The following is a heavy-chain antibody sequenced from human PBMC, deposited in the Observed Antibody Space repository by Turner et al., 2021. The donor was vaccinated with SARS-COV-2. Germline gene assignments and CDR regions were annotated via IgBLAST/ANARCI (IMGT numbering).Heavy chain of an antibody. J-gene: IGHJ4*02. CDR3: ARRMSGNEPTFDS. CDR1: GGSIRSAVYY. V-gene: IGHV4-31*03. Sequence: QVQLQESVPGLVKPSQTLSLRFTVSGGSIRSAVYYWRWIRQRPGQGLEWIGNIYYRGTTAYSPSLKSRVSFSVDTSNNQFSLRLSPVSAADAVVYYCARRMSGNEPTFDSGGQGTLVTVSS. D-gene: IGHD5-12*01. CDR2: IYYRGTT.